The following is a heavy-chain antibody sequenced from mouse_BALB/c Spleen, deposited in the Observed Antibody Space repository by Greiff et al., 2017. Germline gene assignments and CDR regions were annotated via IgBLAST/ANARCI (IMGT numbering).Heavy chain of an antibody. D-gene: IGHD1-1*01. J-gene: IGHJ4*01. CDR2: INPYNGDT. CDR1: GYSFTGYF. Sequence: EVKLEESGPELVKPGASVKISCKASGYSFTGYFMNWVMQSHGKSLEWIGRINPYNGDTFYNQKFKGKATLTVDKSSSTAHMELRSLASEDSAVYYCARGYYYGSSYAMDYWGQGTSVTVSS. V-gene: IGHV1-20*02. CDR3: ARGYYYGSSYAMDY.